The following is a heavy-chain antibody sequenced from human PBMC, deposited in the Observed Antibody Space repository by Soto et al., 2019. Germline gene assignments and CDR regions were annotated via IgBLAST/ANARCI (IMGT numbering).Heavy chain of an antibody. CDR3: ATAHESGFGDSVPAGFDY. J-gene: IGHJ4*02. CDR2: IWNDGSNK. D-gene: IGHD2-21*02. Sequence: QVQLVESGGGVVQPGRSLKLSCAASGFIFGRFGMHWVRQPPGKGLEWVAVIWNDGSNKLYADSVQGRLTISRDNSKITLYLEMDSLRAEDTAGYYCATAHESGFGDSVPAGFDYWGQGTLVTVSS. CDR1: GFIFGRFG. V-gene: IGHV3-33*01.